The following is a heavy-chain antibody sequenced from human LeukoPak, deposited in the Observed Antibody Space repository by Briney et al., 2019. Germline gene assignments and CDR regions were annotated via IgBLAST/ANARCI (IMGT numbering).Heavy chain of an antibody. Sequence: GGSLRLSCAASGLTFSSYGMHWVRQAPGKGLEWVAVISYDGSNKYYADSVKGRFTISRDNSKNTLYLQMNSLRAEDTAVYYCAKDDYVWGSYRYGPAPNFDYWGQGTLVTVSS. CDR3: AKDDYVWGSYRYGPAPNFDY. J-gene: IGHJ4*02. D-gene: IGHD3-16*02. CDR2: ISYDGSNK. CDR1: GLTFSSYG. V-gene: IGHV3-30*18.